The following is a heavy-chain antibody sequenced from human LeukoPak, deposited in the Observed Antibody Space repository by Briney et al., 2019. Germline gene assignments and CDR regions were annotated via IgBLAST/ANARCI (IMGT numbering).Heavy chain of an antibody. CDR3: ANQHYDFWSGTLQANFDY. Sequence: GGSLRLSCAASGFTFSSYAMSWVRQAPGKGLEWVSAISGSGGSTYYADSVKGRFTISRDNSKNTLYLQMNSLRAEDTAVYYCANQHYDFWSGTLQANFDYWGQGTLVTVSS. J-gene: IGHJ4*02. V-gene: IGHV3-23*01. CDR2: ISGSGGST. D-gene: IGHD3-3*01. CDR1: GFTFSSYA.